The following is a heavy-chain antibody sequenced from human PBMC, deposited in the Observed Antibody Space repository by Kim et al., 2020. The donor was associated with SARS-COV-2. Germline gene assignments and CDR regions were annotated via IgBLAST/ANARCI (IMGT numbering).Heavy chain of an antibody. CDR3: ARAERRIWYSSSWDV. D-gene: IGHD6-13*01. CDR2: IYYSGST. CDR1: GGSISSSSYY. V-gene: IGHV4-39*01. J-gene: IGHJ6*02. Sequence: SETLSLTCTVSGGSISSSSYYWGWIRQPPGKGLEWIGSIYYSGSTYYNPSLKSRVTISVDTSKNQFSLKLSSVTAADTAVYYCARAERRIWYSSSWDVWGQRATVTVSS.